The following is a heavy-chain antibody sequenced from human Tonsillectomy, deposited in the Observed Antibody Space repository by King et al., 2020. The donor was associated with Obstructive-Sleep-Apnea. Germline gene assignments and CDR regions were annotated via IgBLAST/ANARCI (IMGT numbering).Heavy chain of an antibody. D-gene: IGHD6-19*01. V-gene: IGHV3-23*04. CDR3: AKATQWLLYFFDS. Sequence: VPLVESGGGLVQPGGSLRLSWAASGFTFSSYAMSWVRQVPGKGLEWVLAIGGSVSSKYYAGSVKGRFTNSRYNSKNTLFLQMNSLRAEDTAIYYCAKATQWLLYFFDSWGQGTLVTVSS. CDR1: GFTFSSYA. CDR2: IGGSVSSK. J-gene: IGHJ4*02.